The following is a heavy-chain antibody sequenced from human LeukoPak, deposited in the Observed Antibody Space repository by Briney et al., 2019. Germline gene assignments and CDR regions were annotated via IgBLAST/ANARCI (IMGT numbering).Heavy chain of an antibody. Sequence: SETLSLTCTVSGDSISSGDYFWSWIRQPPGKGLEWIGYISHNENAYFNPSLSSRVTMSVDKSKNQVSLKITSVTAADTAVYYCARDGYNSAPFDYWGQGTLVTVSS. CDR1: GDSISSGDYF. V-gene: IGHV4-30-2*01. J-gene: IGHJ4*02. CDR3: ARDGYNSAPFDY. CDR2: ISHNENA. D-gene: IGHD5-24*01.